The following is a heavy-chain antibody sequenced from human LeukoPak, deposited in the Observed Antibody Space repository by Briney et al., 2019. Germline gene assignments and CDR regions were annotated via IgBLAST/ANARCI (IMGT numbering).Heavy chain of an antibody. CDR3: AKDAGAQLWLHHVAY. CDR1: GFTFDDYA. J-gene: IGHJ4*02. CDR2: ISWNSGSI. D-gene: IGHD5-18*01. V-gene: IGHV3-9*03. Sequence: GRSLRLSCAASGFTFDDYAMHWVRQAPGKGLEWVSGISWNSGSIGYADSVKGRFTISRDNAKNSLYLQMNSLRAEDMALYYCAKDAGAQLWLHHVAYWGQGTLVTVSS.